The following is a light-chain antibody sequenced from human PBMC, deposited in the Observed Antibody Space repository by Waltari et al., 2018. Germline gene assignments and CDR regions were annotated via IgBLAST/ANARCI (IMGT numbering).Light chain of an antibody. Sequence: QSALTQPRSVYGSPGQSVTISCTGTSSDVGGYNYVPWYQQHPGKAPKLMIYDVSKRPSGVPDRFSGSKSGNTASLTISGLQAEDEADYYCCSYAGSSYVFGTGTKVTVL. CDR1: SSDVGGYNY. CDR2: DVS. J-gene: IGLJ1*01. CDR3: CSYAGSSYV. V-gene: IGLV2-11*01.